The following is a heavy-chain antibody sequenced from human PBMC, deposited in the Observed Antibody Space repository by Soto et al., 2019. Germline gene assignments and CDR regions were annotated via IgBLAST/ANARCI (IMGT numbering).Heavy chain of an antibody. CDR1: GFTFSSYD. D-gene: IGHD3-22*01. J-gene: IGHJ3*02. Sequence: QVQLVESGGGVVQPGRSLRLSCGASGFTFSSYDMNWVRQAPGKGLEWVALILHDGSNKYYADSVKGRFTISRDNIKNTLYLEMNSLRAEDTAVHYWARSGHYYDSSGFRERGFEIWGQGAMVTVSS. CDR2: ILHDGSNK. V-gene: IGHV3-30-3*01. CDR3: ARSGHYYDSSGFRERGFEI.